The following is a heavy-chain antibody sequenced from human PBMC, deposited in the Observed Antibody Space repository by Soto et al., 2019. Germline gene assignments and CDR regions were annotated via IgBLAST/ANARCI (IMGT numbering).Heavy chain of an antibody. CDR1: GGSISSSSYY. V-gene: IGHV4-39*01. Sequence: SETLSLTCTVSGGSISSSSYYWGWIRQPPGKGLEWIGSIYYSGSTYYNPSLKSRVTISVDTSKNQFSLKLSSVTAADTAVYYCARHGGSGYYSSGSSHYWGQGTLVTVSS. J-gene: IGHJ4*02. CDR3: ARHGGSGYYSSGSSHY. D-gene: IGHD3-10*01. CDR2: IYYSGST.